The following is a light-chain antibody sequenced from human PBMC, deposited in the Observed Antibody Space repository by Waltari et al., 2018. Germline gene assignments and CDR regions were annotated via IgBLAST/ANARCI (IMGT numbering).Light chain of an antibody. J-gene: IGKJ4*01. Sequence: DIQMHQYPSSLSASVGDRVTTTCRARQGITHYSAWYQQRPGKVPKLLIYAASTLHSGVPSRFSGSESGTDFTLTISSLQPEDVGTYYCQKYDSAPLTFGGGTKVEIK. CDR2: AAS. CDR1: QGITHY. CDR3: QKYDSAPLT. V-gene: IGKV1-27*01.